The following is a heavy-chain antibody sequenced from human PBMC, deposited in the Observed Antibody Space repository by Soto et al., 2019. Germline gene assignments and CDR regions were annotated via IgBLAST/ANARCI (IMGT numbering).Heavy chain of an antibody. D-gene: IGHD3-9*01. CDR3: ARDDLTYYDILTGPDY. J-gene: IGHJ4*02. Sequence: GASVKVSCKASGYTFTSYAMHWVRQAPGQRLEWMGWINAGNGNTKYSQKFQGRVTITRDTSASTAHIELSSLRSEDTAVYYCARDDLTYYDILTGPDYWGQGTLVTVSS. CDR1: GYTFTSYA. V-gene: IGHV1-3*01. CDR2: INAGNGNT.